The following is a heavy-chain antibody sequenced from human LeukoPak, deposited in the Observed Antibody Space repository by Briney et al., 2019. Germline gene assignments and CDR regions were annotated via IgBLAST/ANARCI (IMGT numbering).Heavy chain of an antibody. CDR3: ARDLGVVITPWFDP. CDR2: ISSSSSYI. D-gene: IGHD3-3*01. V-gene: IGHV3-21*01. Sequence: GGSLRLSCAASGFTFSSYSMNWVRQAPGKGLEWVSSISSSSSYIYYADSVKGRFTISRDNAKNSLYLQMNSLRAEDTAAYYCARDLGVVITPWFDPWGQGTLVTVSS. CDR1: GFTFSSYS. J-gene: IGHJ5*02.